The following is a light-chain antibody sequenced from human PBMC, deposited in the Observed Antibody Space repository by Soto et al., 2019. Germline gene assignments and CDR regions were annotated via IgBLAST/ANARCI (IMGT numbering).Light chain of an antibody. CDR2: EVN. Sequence: QSVLTQPASVSGSPGQSVTISCTGPRSDIGDSNFISWYQHSPGKAPRLLIYEVNNRPSGVSKRFSGSKAGNTASLTISGLLDDDEADYFCASFRSGTILVSGSGTKVTVL. CDR1: RSDIGDSNF. V-gene: IGLV2-14*01. J-gene: IGLJ1*01. CDR3: ASFRSGTILV.